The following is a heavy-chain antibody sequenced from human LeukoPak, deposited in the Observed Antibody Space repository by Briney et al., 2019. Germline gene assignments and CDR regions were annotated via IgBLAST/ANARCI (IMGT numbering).Heavy chain of an antibody. CDR3: ATAYSSGWHDNWFDP. J-gene: IGHJ5*02. CDR2: IYPGDSDT. V-gene: IGHV5-51*01. Sequence: GESLKISCNSSGYIYTSYWIGWVRQMPGKGLEWMGIIYPGDSDTRYSPSFQGQVTISADKSISTAYLQWSSLKASDTAMYYCATAYSSGWHDNWFDPWGQGTLVTVSS. CDR1: GYIYTSYW. D-gene: IGHD6-19*01.